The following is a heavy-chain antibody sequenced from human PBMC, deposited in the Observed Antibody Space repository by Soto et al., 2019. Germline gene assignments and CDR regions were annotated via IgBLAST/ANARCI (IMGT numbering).Heavy chain of an antibody. J-gene: IGHJ3*02. D-gene: IGHD4-17*01. V-gene: IGHV4-59*01. CDR3: ARAVYVTTVTKARFGAFDI. CDR1: GGSISSYY. Sequence: SETLSLTYTVSGGSISSYYWSWIRQPPGKGLEWIGYIYYSGSTNYNPSLKSRVTISVDTSKNQFSLKLGSVTAADTAVYFCARAVYVTTVTKARFGAFDIWGQGTMVTVSS. CDR2: IYYSGST.